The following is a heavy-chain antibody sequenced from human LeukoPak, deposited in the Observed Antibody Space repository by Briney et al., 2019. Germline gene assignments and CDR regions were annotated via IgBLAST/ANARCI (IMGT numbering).Heavy chain of an antibody. D-gene: IGHD2-15*01. CDR1: GGSISNYY. Sequence: SETLSLTCTVSGGSISNYYWSWIRQSPGKGLEWIGYIYFSGGTNYNPSLQSRVTISGDTSKNQFSLKLSSVTAADTAVYYCARGTVGCGGSCYLPFDYWGQGTLVTVSS. CDR2: IYFSGGT. J-gene: IGHJ4*02. CDR3: ARGTVGCGGSCYLPFDY. V-gene: IGHV4-59*01.